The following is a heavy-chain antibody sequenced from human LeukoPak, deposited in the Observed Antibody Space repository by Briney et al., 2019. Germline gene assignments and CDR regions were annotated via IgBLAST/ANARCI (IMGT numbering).Heavy chain of an antibody. CDR3: ARRHGRCSDGSCYYPDY. J-gene: IGHJ4*02. CDR1: GYTFTSYD. V-gene: IGHV1-8*01. CDR2: MNPNSGNT. Sequence: ASVKVSCKASGYTFTSYDINWVRQATGQGLEWVGWMNPNSGNTGYAQKFQGRVTMTRNSSITTAYMELSSLRSEDTAVYYCARRHGRCSDGSCYYPDYWGQGTLVTVPS. D-gene: IGHD2-15*01.